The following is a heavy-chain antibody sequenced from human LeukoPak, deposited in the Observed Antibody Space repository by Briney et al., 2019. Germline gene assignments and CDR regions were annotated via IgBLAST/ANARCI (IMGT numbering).Heavy chain of an antibody. J-gene: IGHJ5*02. CDR2: IYSDGDT. Sequence: TGGSLRLSCAASGFTVSSNYMSWVRQAPGKGLEWVSIIYSDGDTYYADSVKGRFTISRDNSKNTLYLQMNSLRAEDTAVYYCARDYGAPSGSYGWFDPWGQGTLVTVSS. CDR1: GFTVSSNY. CDR3: ARDYGAPSGSYGWFDP. D-gene: IGHD1-26*01. V-gene: IGHV3-66*01.